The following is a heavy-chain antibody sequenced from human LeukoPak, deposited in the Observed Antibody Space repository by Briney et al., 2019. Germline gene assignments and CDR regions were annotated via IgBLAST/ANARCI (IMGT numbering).Heavy chain of an antibody. D-gene: IGHD6-13*01. CDR1: GGSFSGYY. Sequence: SETLSLTCAVYGGSFSGYYWSWIRQPPGKGLEWIGEINHSGSTNYNPSLKSRVTISVDTSKNQFSLKLSSVTAADTAVYYCARARNQQLVRKRSYYYYTDVCGKGTTVTVSS. V-gene: IGHV4-34*01. J-gene: IGHJ6*03. CDR3: ARARNQQLVRKRSYYYYTDV. CDR2: INHSGST.